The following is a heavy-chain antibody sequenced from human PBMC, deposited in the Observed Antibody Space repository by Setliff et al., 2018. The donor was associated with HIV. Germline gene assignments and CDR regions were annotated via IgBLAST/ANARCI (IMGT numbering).Heavy chain of an antibody. J-gene: IGHJ4*02. CDR2: TFDNGNT. D-gene: IGHD6-19*01. Sequence: NPSETLSLTCSISGGSISFYYWNWLRQTPGKGLEWIAYTFDNGNTHYNPSLESRVTLSLDTSRNLFSLRLASVTAADTAVYFCVRGPQWLVQKGRVYYFDYWGQGTLVTVSS. V-gene: IGHV4-4*09. CDR1: GGSISFYY. CDR3: VRGPQWLVQKGRVYYFDY.